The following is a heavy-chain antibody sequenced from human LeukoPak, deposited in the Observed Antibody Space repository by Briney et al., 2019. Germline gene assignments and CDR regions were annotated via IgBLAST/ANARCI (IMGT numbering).Heavy chain of an antibody. Sequence: SQTLSLTCTVSGGSISSGSYNWSWIRQPAGKGLEWIGHIYTSRSTNYNPSLKSRVTMSVDTSKNQFSLKLSSVTAADTAVYYCARNRVTTPGAFDVWGQGTMVTVSS. J-gene: IGHJ3*01. CDR2: IYTSRST. CDR1: GGSISSGSYN. CDR3: ARNRVTTPGAFDV. V-gene: IGHV4-61*09. D-gene: IGHD1-1*01.